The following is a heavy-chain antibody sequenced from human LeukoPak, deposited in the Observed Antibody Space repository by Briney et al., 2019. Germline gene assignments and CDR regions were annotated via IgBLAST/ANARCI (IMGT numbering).Heavy chain of an antibody. CDR3: ATYRQVLLPFES. J-gene: IGHJ4*02. D-gene: IGHD5-18*01. Sequence: GGSLRLSCAASGFTFSTFAMIWARQPPGKGLEWVSSIFPSGGEIHYADSVRGRFTISRDNSKSILSLQMSSLRAEDTAIYYCATYRQVLLPFESWGQGTLVTVSS. CDR2: IFPSGGEI. V-gene: IGHV3-23*01. CDR1: GFTFSTFA.